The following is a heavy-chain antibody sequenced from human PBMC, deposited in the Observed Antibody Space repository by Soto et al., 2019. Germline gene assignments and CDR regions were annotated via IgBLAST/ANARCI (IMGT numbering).Heavy chain of an antibody. CDR2: FDPEDGET. CDR3: ATGLLSSGYYLYYFDY. CDR1: GYTLTELS. D-gene: IGHD3-22*01. J-gene: IGHJ4*02. Sequence: ASVKVSCNVSGYTLTELSMHWVRQAPGKGLEWMGGFDPEDGETIYAQKFQGRVTMTEDTSTDTAYMELSSPRSEDTAVYYCATGLLSSGYYLYYFDYWGQGTLVTVSS. V-gene: IGHV1-24*01.